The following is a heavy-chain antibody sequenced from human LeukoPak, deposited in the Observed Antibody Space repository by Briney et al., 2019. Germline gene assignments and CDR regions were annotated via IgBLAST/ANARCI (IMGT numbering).Heavy chain of an antibody. D-gene: IGHD3-22*01. V-gene: IGHV1-2*04. CDR3: ARGAYYDSRKDAFDI. CDR2: INPNSGGT. Sequence: ASVKVSCKASGGTFSSYAISWVRQAPGQGLEWMGWINPNSGGTNYAQKFQGWVTMSRDTSISTAYMELSRLRSDDTAVYYCARGAYYDSRKDAFDIWGQGTMVTVSS. CDR1: GGTFSSYA. J-gene: IGHJ3*02.